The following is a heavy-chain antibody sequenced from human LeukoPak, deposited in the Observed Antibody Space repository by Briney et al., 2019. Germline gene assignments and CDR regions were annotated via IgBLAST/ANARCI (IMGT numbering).Heavy chain of an antibody. Sequence: PSRSLRLSCAGSGFTFDDHAMHWVRQAPGKGLEWVSGISWNSGSIGYADSVKGRFTISRDNAKNSLYLQMNSLRAEDTALYYCAKAPGDYEYFQHWGQGTLVTVST. CDR3: AKAPGDYEYFQH. V-gene: IGHV3-9*01. CDR2: ISWNSGSI. D-gene: IGHD4-17*01. CDR1: GFTFDDHA. J-gene: IGHJ1*01.